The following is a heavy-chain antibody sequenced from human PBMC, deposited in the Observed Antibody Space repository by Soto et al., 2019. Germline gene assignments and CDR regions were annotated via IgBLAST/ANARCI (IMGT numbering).Heavy chain of an antibody. Sequence: ETLSLTGAVYGGSFSVYYWSWIRQPPGKGLEWIGEINHSGSTNYNPSLKSRVTISVDTSKNQFSLKLSSVTAADTAVYYCARVGDYVWGSYRPSRYFDYWGQGTLVTVSS. J-gene: IGHJ4*02. CDR1: GGSFSVYY. D-gene: IGHD3-16*02. CDR2: INHSGST. CDR3: ARVGDYVWGSYRPSRYFDY. V-gene: IGHV4-34*01.